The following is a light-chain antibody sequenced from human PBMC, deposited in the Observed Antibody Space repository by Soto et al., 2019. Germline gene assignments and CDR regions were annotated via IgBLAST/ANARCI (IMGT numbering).Light chain of an antibody. V-gene: IGKV1-17*03. CDR1: QGIHKY. J-gene: IGKJ5*01. Sequence: DIQMTQSPSAMSASVGDRVTITCRASQGIHKYLAWFQQKPGKVPKRLIYGASNLQSGVPSRFSGSGSGTEFTLTISSLHPEDFATDYCLQHNFYPPTCCQGTRLEIK. CDR3: LQHNFYPPT. CDR2: GAS.